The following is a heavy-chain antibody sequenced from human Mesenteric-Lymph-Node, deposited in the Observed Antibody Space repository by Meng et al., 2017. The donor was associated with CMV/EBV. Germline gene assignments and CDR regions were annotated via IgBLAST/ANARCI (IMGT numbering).Heavy chain of an antibody. Sequence: ASVKVSCKASGYIFTTYYIHWVRQAPGQGLEWMGWINPNSGGTNYAQKFQGRVTMTRDTSISTAYMELSRLRSDDTAVYYCARAFYGSGSYFLWGQGTLVTVSS. V-gene: IGHV1-2*02. CDR3: ARAFYGSGSYFL. CDR1: GYIFTTYY. CDR2: INPNSGGT. D-gene: IGHD3-10*01. J-gene: IGHJ4*02.